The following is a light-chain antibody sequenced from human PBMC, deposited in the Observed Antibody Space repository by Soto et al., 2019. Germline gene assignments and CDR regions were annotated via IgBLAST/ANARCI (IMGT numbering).Light chain of an antibody. V-gene: IGKV3-20*01. CDR3: QQDGSSRT. CDR2: ASS. CDR1: QSVSSSY. Sequence: EIVLTQSPGTLSLSPGERATLSCRASQSVSSSYLAWYQQKPRQAPMLLIYASSSRATGIPYRFSGCGSETAFTLSSSRLEPVAFAVYYCQQDGSSRTFGEGTKVEIK. J-gene: IGKJ1*01.